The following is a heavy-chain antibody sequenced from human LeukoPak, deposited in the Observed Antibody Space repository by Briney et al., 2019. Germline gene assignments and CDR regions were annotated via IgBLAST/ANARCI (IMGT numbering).Heavy chain of an antibody. CDR2: IYPGDSNA. CDR1: GYNFTSYW. CDR3: ARHASGSYYKALDY. J-gene: IGHJ4*02. Sequence: GESLKISCKASGYNFTSYWIAWVRQLPGKGLEWMGIIYPGDSNAKYSPSFQGQVTISADKSISTAYLQWSSLKASDSAMYYCARHASGSYYKALDYWGQGTLVTVSS. D-gene: IGHD1-26*01. V-gene: IGHV5-51*01.